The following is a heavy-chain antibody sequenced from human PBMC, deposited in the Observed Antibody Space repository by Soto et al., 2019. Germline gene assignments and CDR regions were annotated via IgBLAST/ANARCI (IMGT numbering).Heavy chain of an antibody. CDR1: GYTLTELS. Sequence: QVQLVQSGAEVKKPGASVKVSCKVSGYTLTELSMHWVRQAPGKGLEWMGGFDPEDGETIYAQKFQGRVNMTEDTSTDTAYIELSSLRSEDTAVYYCATLGGAQSRYYYGMDVWGQGTTVTVSS. J-gene: IGHJ6*02. CDR3: ATLGGAQSRYYYGMDV. D-gene: IGHD3-16*01. V-gene: IGHV1-24*01. CDR2: FDPEDGET.